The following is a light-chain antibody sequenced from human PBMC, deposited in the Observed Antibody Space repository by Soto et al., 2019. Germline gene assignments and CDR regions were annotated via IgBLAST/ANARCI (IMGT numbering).Light chain of an antibody. CDR3: QSYDSSLSGNYV. Sequence: QSVLTQPPSVSGAPGQRVTISCTVSTSDIGAGFDVHWYQQLPGKAPKLLIYGNTNRPSGVPDRFSGSKSGTSASLAITGLQAEDEADSYCQSYDSSLSGNYVFGTGTKVTVL. J-gene: IGLJ1*01. CDR1: TSDIGAGFD. CDR2: GNT. V-gene: IGLV1-40*01.